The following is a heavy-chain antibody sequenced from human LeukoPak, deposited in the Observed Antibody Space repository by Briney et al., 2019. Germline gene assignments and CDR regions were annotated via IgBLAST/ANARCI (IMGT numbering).Heavy chain of an antibody. V-gene: IGHV4-59*10. D-gene: IGHD7-27*01. CDR1: GGSFSGYY. CDR3: ARWWFPNGGWFDP. J-gene: IGHJ5*02. Sequence: SETLSLTCAVYGGSFSGYYWSWIRQPAGKGLEWIGRIYTSGSTNYNPSLKSRVTISVDTSKNQFSLKLSSVTAADTAVYYCARWWFPNGGWFDPWGQGTLVTVSS. CDR2: IYTSGST.